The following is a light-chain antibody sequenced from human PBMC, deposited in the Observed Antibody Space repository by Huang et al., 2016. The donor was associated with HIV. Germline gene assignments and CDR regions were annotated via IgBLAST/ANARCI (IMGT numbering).Light chain of an antibody. Sequence: EIMLTQSPATLSLSPGEKATLPCRASQRVTTFLAWYQQKPGQAPRLLIYDASNRATGIPAMFSGSGSGTDFTLTISSLEPEDSAVYYCQQRSDWPLTLGGGTKVEIQ. CDR1: QRVTTF. CDR2: DAS. CDR3: QQRSDWPLT. V-gene: IGKV3-11*01. J-gene: IGKJ4*01.